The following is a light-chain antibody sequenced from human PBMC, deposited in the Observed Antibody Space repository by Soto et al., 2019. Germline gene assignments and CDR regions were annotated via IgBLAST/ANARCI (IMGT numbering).Light chain of an antibody. CDR3: AAWDDSLSGRV. CDR1: SSNIGSNY. V-gene: IGLV1-47*01. Sequence: QAVVPQPPSASGTPGQRVTISCSGSSSNIGSNYVYWYQQLPGTAPKLLIYRNNQRPSGVPDRFSGSKSGTSASLAISGLRSEDEADYYCAAWDDSLSGRVFGGGTKLTVL. J-gene: IGLJ3*02. CDR2: RNN.